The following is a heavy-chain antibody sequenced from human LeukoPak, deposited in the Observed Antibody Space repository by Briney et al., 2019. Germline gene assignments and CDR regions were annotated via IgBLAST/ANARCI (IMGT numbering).Heavy chain of an antibody. CDR3: ARERTNGFYRLFDY. CDR1: GGSVSSGSYY. Sequence: SETLSLTCTVSGGSVSSGSYYWSWMRQPLGKGLEWIWYVYYSGSVNYNPSLKSRVIISVDTSKNQFSLKLSSVTAADTAVYYCARERTNGFYRLFDYWGQGTLVTVSS. J-gene: IGHJ4*02. D-gene: IGHD2-8*01. CDR2: VYYSGSV. V-gene: IGHV4-61*01.